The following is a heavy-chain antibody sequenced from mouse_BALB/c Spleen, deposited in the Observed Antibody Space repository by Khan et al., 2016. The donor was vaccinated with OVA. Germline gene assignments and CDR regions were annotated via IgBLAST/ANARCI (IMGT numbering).Heavy chain of an antibody. J-gene: IGHJ4*01. CDR2: INTYTGES. D-gene: IGHD2-14*01. Sequence: QIQLVQSRPELKKPGETVQISCKASGFTFTNYGMNWVKQAPGKGLKWMGWINTYTGESTFADDFKGRFAFSLETSASTAYLQINSLKNEDTATYFCARVGYNGTMDCWGQGTSVTVSS. V-gene: IGHV9-3-1*01. CDR3: ARVGYNGTMDC. CDR1: GFTFTNYG.